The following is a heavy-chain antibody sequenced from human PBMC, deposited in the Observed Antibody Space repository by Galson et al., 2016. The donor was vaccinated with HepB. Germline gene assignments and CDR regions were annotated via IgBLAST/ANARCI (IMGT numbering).Heavy chain of an antibody. CDR3: ARVGYCSGAGRRSTDWFDP. J-gene: IGHJ5*02. CDR1: EFSFTDYW. D-gene: IGHD2-15*01. CDR2: INLDGGEK. V-gene: IGHV3-7*01. Sequence: SLRLSCAASEFSFTDYWMTWVRQAPGKGLECLANINLDGGEKNYVDSVKGRFTISRDNAKNSVYLQINSLRAEDTALYYCARVGYCSGAGRRSTDWFDPWGQGIPVTVSS.